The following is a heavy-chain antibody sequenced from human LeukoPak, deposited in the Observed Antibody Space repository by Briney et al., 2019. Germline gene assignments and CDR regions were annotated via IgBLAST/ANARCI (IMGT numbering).Heavy chain of an antibody. V-gene: IGHV4-31*01. CDR3: VWIVVVPTWGENWFDP. CDR2: IYYSGST. CDR1: GGSISSVGSY. Sequence: SQTLSLTCTLSGGSISSVGSYWSSIRQHPRKGLEWIGYIYYSGSTYYNPSLKSLVTISVHTSKNQFSLKLSSVTAADTAVYYCVWIVVVPTWGENWFDPWGQGTLVTVSS. D-gene: IGHD2-2*01. J-gene: IGHJ5*02.